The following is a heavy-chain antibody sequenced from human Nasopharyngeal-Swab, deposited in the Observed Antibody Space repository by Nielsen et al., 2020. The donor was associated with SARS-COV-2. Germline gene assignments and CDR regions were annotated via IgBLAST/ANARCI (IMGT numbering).Heavy chain of an antibody. CDR3: ARATMIVVVIGAFDI. CDR2: IYYSGST. D-gene: IGHD3-22*01. J-gene: IGHJ3*02. Sequence: CQAPGKGLEWIGYIYYSGSTYYNPSLKSRVTISVDTSKNQFSLKLSSVTAADTAVYYCARATMIVVVIGAFDIWGQGTMVTVSS. V-gene: IGHV4-31*02.